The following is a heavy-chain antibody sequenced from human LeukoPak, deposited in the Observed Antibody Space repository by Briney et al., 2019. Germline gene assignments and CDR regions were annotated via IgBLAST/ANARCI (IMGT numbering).Heavy chain of an antibody. V-gene: IGHV3-15*01. CDR2: IKSRANGETT. D-gene: IGHD3-3*01. CDR3: STLSSIFGVVVPDY. CDR1: GFTFSNAW. Sequence: GGSLRLSCAASGFTFSNAWMSWVRQAPGKGLDSVRRIKSRANGETTDYAAPVKGRFSISRDDSKNMVHLQMNTLKTEDTAVYFCSTLSSIFGVVVPDYWGQGILVTVSS. J-gene: IGHJ4*02.